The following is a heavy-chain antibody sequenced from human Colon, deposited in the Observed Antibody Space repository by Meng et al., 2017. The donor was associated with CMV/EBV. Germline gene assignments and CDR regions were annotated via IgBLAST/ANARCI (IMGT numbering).Heavy chain of an antibody. D-gene: IGHD2-15*01. J-gene: IGHJ1*01. CDR1: GFTFGDYA. Sequence: GESLKISCTASGFTFGDYAMSWVRQAPGKGLEWVGFIRSKAYGGTTEYAASVKGRFTISRDDSKSIAYLQMNSLKTEDTAVYYCTRDLEVGGYCSGGSCYSINNAEYFQHWGQGTLVTVSS. V-gene: IGHV3-49*04. CDR2: IRSKAYGGTT. CDR3: TRDLEVGGYCSGGSCYSINNAEYFQH.